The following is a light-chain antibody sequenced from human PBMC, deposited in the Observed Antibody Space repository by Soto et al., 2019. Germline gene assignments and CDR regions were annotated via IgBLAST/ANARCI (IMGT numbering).Light chain of an antibody. CDR1: SRDVGSYYP. CDR2: EVN. V-gene: IGLV2-23*02. CDR3: CSYAGDTTFFV. J-gene: IGLJ1*01. Sequence: QPASMSGSPGQSITISCTGTSRDVGSYYPVSWFQQHPGKAPKLIIYEVNKRPSGVSDRFSGSKSGNTASLTISGLQAADEAEYYCCSYAGDTTFFVFGTGTKLTVL.